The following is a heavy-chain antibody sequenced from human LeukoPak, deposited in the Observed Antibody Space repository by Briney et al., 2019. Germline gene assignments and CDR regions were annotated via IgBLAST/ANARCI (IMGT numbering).Heavy chain of an antibody. J-gene: IGHJ3*02. D-gene: IGHD3-10*01. CDR2: IYYSGST. CDR1: GGSISSGSYY. Sequence: PSETLSLTCTVSGGSISSGSYYWGWIRQPPGKGLEWIGSIYYSGSTYYNPSLKSRVTISVDTSKNQFSLKLSSVTAADTAVYYSARDPALLLWLGELSGDDAFDIWGQGTMVTVSS. V-gene: IGHV4-39*07. CDR3: ARDPALLLWLGELSGDDAFDI.